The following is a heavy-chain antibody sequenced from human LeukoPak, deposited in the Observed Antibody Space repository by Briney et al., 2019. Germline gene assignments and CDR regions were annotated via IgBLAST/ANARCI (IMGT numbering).Heavy chain of an antibody. CDR1: GFTFSGYA. J-gene: IGHJ4*02. CDR2: ISYDGSNK. V-gene: IGHV3-30*04. CDR3: ARYYYDSSGYSAPGDY. Sequence: GGSLRLSCAASGFTFSGYAMHWVRQAPGKGLEWVAVISYDGSNKYYADSVKGRFTISRDNSKNTLYLQMNSLRAEDTAVYYCARYYYDSSGYSAPGDYWGQGTLVTVSS. D-gene: IGHD3-22*01.